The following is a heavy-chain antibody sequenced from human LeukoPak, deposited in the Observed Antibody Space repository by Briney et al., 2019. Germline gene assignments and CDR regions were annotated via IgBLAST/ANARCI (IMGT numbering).Heavy chain of an antibody. Sequence: GGSLRLSCAASRLTFSSYAMSWVRQAPGKGLEWVSAISGSGGSTYYADSVKGRFTISRDNSKNTLYLQMNSLRAEDTAVYYCAKDERSSWTYYFDYWGQGTLVTVSS. J-gene: IGHJ4*02. D-gene: IGHD6-13*01. CDR2: ISGSGGST. CDR1: RLTFSSYA. V-gene: IGHV3-23*01. CDR3: AKDERSSWTYYFDY.